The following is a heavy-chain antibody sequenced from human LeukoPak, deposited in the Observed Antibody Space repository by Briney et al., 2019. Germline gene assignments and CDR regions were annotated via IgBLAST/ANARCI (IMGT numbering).Heavy chain of an antibody. CDR3: ARDNWNYGSSMDV. CDR2: IYYSGST. J-gene: IGHJ6*02. Sequence: PSETLSLTCTVSGGSISSYYWSWIRQPPGKGLEWIWYIYYSGSTNYNPSLKSRVTISVDTSKNQFSLKLSSVTAADTAVYYCARDNWNYGSSMDVWGQGTTVTVSS. CDR1: GGSISSYY. D-gene: IGHD1-7*01. V-gene: IGHV4-59*01.